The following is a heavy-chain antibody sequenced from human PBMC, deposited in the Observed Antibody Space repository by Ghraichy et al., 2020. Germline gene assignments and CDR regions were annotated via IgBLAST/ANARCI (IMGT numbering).Heavy chain of an antibody. D-gene: IGHD1-26*01. J-gene: IGHJ4*02. CDR2: IKQDGSEK. V-gene: IGHV3-7*01. CDR3: ARDRVNWGGSYFEEYYFDY. Sequence: GGSLRLSCAASGFTFSSYWMSWVRQAPGKGLEWVANIKQDGSEKYYVDSVKGRFTISRDNAKNSLYLQMNSLRAEDTAVYYCARDRVNWGGSYFEEYYFDYWGQGTLVTVSS. CDR1: GFTFSSYW.